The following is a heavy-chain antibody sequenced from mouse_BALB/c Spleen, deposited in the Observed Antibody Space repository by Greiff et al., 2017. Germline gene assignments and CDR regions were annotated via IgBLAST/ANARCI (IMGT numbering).Heavy chain of an antibody. J-gene: IGHJ3*01. CDR2: IYPYNGGT. Sequence: EVQLQQSGPELVKPGASVKISCKASGYTFTDYNMHWVKQSHGKSLEWIGYIYPYNGGTGYNQKFKSKATLTVDNSSSTAYMELRSLTSEDSAVYYGARRGAYDYGGAYWGQGTLVTVSA. CDR1: GYTFTDYN. D-gene: IGHD2-4*01. V-gene: IGHV1S29*02. CDR3: ARRGAYDYGGAY.